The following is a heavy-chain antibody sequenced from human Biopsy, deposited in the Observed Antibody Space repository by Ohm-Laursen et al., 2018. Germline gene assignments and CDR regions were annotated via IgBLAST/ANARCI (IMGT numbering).Heavy chain of an antibody. Sequence: GTLSLTCTLSGASVRSHFLTWIRQPPGKGLQWIGSISNSGTTKSSPSLKSGVNISLHTSKNQLSLKLTSVPAADTAVYYCARLSTLFGVADFTDDWGQGTLVTVSS. J-gene: IGHJ4*02. CDR3: ARLSTLFGVADFTDD. V-gene: IGHV4-59*08. D-gene: IGHD3-3*01. CDR1: GASVRSHF. CDR2: ISNSGTT.